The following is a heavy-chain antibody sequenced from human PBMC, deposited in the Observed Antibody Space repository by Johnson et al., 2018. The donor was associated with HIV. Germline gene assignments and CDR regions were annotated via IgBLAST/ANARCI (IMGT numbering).Heavy chain of an antibody. V-gene: IGHV3-30*04. CDR1: GFTFRSYA. J-gene: IGHJ3*02. CDR2: ISYDGSNR. Sequence: QVQLVESGGGLVKPGESLRLSCAASGFTFRSYAMHWVRQAPGRGLEWVAVISYDGSNRNYADSVKGRFTIYRDNSKNTLYLQMNSLRAEDTAVYFCARNRITIVQMTSHDVFDIWGQGTMVTVSS. D-gene: IGHD3-10*01. CDR3: ARNRITIVQMTSHDVFDI.